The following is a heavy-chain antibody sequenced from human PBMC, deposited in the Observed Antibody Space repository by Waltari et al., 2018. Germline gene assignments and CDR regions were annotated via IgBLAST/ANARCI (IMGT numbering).Heavy chain of an antibody. CDR2: ISSSSTYI. CDR1: GFTFSSYS. J-gene: IGHJ4*02. Sequence: EVQLVESGGGLVTPGGSLRLSCAASGFTFSSYSMNWVRQAPGKGREWVSSISSSSTYIYYADSVKGRFTIARDNAKNSLYLQMNSLRAEDTAVYYCARDFARGYCTGGVCHSFYYWGQGTLVTVSS. V-gene: IGHV3-21*01. CDR3: ARDFARGYCTGGVCHSFYY. D-gene: IGHD2-8*02.